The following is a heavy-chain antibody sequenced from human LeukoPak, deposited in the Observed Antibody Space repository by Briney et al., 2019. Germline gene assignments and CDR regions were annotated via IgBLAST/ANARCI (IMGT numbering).Heavy chain of an antibody. CDR1: GFTFSGYA. V-gene: IGHV3-23*01. J-gene: IGHJ4*02. Sequence: GGSLRLSCVASGFTFSGYAMSWVRQAPGKGLEWVATISASGGSTYYADSVKGRFTISRDNSKNMLYLQMNSLRAEDTAVYYCAKDLGYYYDSSGYYYFDYWGQGALVTVSS. CDR2: ISASGGST. D-gene: IGHD3-22*01. CDR3: AKDLGYYYDSSGYYYFDY.